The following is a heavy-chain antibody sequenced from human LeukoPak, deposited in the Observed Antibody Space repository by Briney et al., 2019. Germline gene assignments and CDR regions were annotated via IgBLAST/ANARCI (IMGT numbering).Heavy chain of an antibody. J-gene: IGHJ4*02. Sequence: VASVKVSCKASGYTFTDHYIHWVRQAPGQGFEWMGWINPNTGGTDYAQKFQDRIAISTYTSISTAYMELSRLRSDDTALYYCARDLATIDGIAWYYFKNWGQGTLVTVS. CDR3: ARDLATIDGIAWYYFKN. D-gene: IGHD5-12*01. V-gene: IGHV1-2*02. CDR2: INPNTGGT. CDR1: GYTFTDHY.